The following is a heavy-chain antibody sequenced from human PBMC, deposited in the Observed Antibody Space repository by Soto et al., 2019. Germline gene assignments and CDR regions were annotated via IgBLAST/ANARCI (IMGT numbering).Heavy chain of an antibody. CDR3: AKDWEFDWPNYYFDY. Sequence: EVHLLEPGGGLVQPGGSLRLSCAASGFTFSSYAMSWVRQAPGKGLEWVSAISGDGSSTYFADSGKGRFTISRDNSKNTLYLQMNSLRAEDTAVYYCAKDWEFDWPNYYFDYWGQGTLVTVSS. J-gene: IGHJ4*02. D-gene: IGHD3-9*01. CDR2: ISGDGSST. CDR1: GFTFSSYA. V-gene: IGHV3-23*01.